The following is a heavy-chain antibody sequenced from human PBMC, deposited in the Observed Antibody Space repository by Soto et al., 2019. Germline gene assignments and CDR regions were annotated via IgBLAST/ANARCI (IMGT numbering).Heavy chain of an antibody. CDR2: ISYDGSNK. CDR1: GFTFSSYG. Sequence: PGGSLRLSCAASGFTFSSYGMHWVRQAPGKGLEWVAVISYDGSNKYYADSVKGRFTISRDNSKNTLYLQMNSLSAEDTAVYYCARMGTGVARADCFRNWFDPWGQG. J-gene: IGHJ5*02. CDR3: ARMGTGVARADCFRNWFDP. V-gene: IGHV3-30*03. D-gene: IGHD2-8*02.